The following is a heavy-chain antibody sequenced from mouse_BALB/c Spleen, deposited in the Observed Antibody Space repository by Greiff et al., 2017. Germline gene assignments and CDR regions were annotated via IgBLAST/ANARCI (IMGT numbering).Heavy chain of an antibody. V-gene: IGHV14-1*02. Sequence: VQLKQSGAELVRPGALVKLSCKASGFNIKDYYMHWVKQRPEQGLEWIGWIDPENGNTIYDPKFQGKASITADTSSNTAYLQLSSLTSEDTAVYYCARQYGNYGRAMDYWGQGTSVTVSS. CDR3: ARQYGNYGRAMDY. CDR2: IDPENGNT. CDR1: GFNIKDYY. D-gene: IGHD2-10*02. J-gene: IGHJ4*01.